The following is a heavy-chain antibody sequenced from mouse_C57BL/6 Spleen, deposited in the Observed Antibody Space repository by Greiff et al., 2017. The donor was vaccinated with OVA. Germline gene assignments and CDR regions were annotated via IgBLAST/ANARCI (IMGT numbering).Heavy chain of an antibody. J-gene: IGHJ1*03. V-gene: IGHV10-1*01. CDR2: IRSKSNNYAT. Sequence: EVKLVESGGGLVQPKGSLKLSCAASGFSFNTYAMNWVRQAPGKGLEWVARIRSKSNNYATYYADSVKDRFTISRDDSESMLYLQMNNLKTEYTAMYYCVRLNWDWYFDVWGTGTTVTVSS. CDR1: GFSFNTYA. D-gene: IGHD4-1*01. CDR3: VRLNWDWYFDV.